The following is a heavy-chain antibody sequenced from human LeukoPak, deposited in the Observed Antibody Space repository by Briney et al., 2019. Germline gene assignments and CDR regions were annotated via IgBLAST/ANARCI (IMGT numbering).Heavy chain of an antibody. CDR2: ISSSSSTI. CDR3: AGGSTYYDSSGQVPFDY. CDR1: GFTFSTYS. Sequence: GGSLRLSCAASGFTFSTYSMNWVRQAPGKGREGVSYISSSSSTIYYADSVKGRFTISRDNAKNSLYLQMNSLRAEDTAVYYCAGGSTYYDSSGQVPFDYWGQGTLVTVSS. V-gene: IGHV3-48*01. D-gene: IGHD3-22*01. J-gene: IGHJ4*02.